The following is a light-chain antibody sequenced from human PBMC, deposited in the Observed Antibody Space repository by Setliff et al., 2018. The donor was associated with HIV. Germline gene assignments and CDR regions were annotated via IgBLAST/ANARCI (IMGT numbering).Light chain of an antibody. CDR1: SSDIGNYNL. V-gene: IGLV2-23*02. J-gene: IGLJ2*01. Sequence: QSVLPQPASVSGSPGQSIAISCTGTSSDIGNYNLVSWYQQHPGKAPKLMIYEVTKRPSGVSNRPSASKSGNTASLRISGLQAEDEAAYYCCPYAGSNNLVFGGGTKVTVL. CDR2: EVT. CDR3: CPYAGSNNLV.